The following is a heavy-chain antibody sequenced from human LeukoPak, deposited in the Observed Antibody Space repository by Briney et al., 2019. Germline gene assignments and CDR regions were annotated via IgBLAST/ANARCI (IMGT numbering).Heavy chain of an antibody. CDR2: INPSGGST. CDR3: AREMRRRITGTTLDV. Sequence: GASVKVSCKASGYXFTSYYIHWVRQAPGQGLEWMGIINPSGGSTSYAQKFQGRVTMTRDTSTSTVYMELSSLRSEDTAVYYCAREMRRRITGTTLDVWGQGTTVTVSS. D-gene: IGHD1-7*01. CDR1: GYXFTSYY. J-gene: IGHJ6*02. V-gene: IGHV1-46*01.